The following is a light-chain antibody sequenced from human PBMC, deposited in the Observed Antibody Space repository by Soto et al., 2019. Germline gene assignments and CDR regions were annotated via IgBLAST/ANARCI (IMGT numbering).Light chain of an antibody. Sequence: QSVLTQPPSASGTPGQRVTMSCSGGSSNIGSNFVYWYQQVPGTAPKLLIYRNNQRPSGVSDRFSGSKSATSASLAITGLRSEDDADYLCAAWDGTLATLVFGGWTQLTV. CDR3: AAWDGTLATLV. CDR1: SSNIGSNF. J-gene: IGLJ3*02. CDR2: RNN. V-gene: IGLV1-47*01.